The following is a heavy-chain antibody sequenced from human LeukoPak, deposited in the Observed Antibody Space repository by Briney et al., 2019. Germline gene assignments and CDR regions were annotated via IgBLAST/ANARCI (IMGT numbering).Heavy chain of an antibody. D-gene: IGHD6-13*01. CDR3: ARAGIAAASTRGLFDC. Sequence: GGSLRLSCAASGFTFSSYCMSWVRQAPGKGLEWVANIKQDGSEKYYVDSVKGRFIISRENAKNTLYLQMNSLRAEDTAVYYCARAGIAAASTRGLFDCWSQGRLVSVSS. J-gene: IGHJ4*02. CDR2: IKQDGSEK. V-gene: IGHV3-7*03. CDR1: GFTFSSYC.